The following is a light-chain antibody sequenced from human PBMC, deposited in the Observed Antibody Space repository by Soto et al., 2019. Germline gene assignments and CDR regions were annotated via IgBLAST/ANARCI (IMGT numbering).Light chain of an antibody. CDR1: GSNIGSNT. CDR2: SNN. Sequence: QPVLTQPPSASGTPGQRVTISCSGSGSNIGSNTVNWYQQLPGTAPKLLISSNNQRPSGVPDRFSGSKSGTSASLAISGLQSEDEADYYCAAWDDSLNGWVFGGGTQLTVL. V-gene: IGLV1-44*01. CDR3: AAWDDSLNGWV. J-gene: IGLJ3*02.